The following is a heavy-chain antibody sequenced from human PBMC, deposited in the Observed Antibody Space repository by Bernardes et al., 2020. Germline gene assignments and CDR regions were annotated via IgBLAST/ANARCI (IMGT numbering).Heavy chain of an antibody. Sequence: VGSLRLSCVASGFTLGDSTMHWVRQAPGKGLEWVSSITSTSDSVHYADSVKGRFTISRDNDENSLFLLMTRLRPEDTAVYYCAIFSAFVKFDCWGQGTPVTVS. CDR1: GFTLGDST. CDR3: AIFSAFVKFDC. J-gene: IGHJ4*02. D-gene: IGHD3-3*02. CDR2: ITSTSDSV. V-gene: IGHV3-21*06.